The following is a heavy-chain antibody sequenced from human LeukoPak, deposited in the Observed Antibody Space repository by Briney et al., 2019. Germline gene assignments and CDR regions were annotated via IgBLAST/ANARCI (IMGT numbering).Heavy chain of an antibody. Sequence: QPGGSLRLSCAASGFTFSSYWMSWVRQAPGKGLEWVANIKQDGSEKYYVDSVKGRFTISRDNAKNSLYLQMNRLRAEDTAVYYCARAGIPAAILPVYYYYYMDVWGKGTTVTVSS. V-gene: IGHV3-7*01. CDR2: IKQDGSEK. J-gene: IGHJ6*03. CDR1: GFTFSSYW. CDR3: ARAGIPAAILPVYYYYYMDV. D-gene: IGHD2-2*01.